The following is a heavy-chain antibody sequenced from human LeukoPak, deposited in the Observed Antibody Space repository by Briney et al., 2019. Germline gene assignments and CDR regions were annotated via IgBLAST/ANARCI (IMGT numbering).Heavy chain of an antibody. V-gene: IGHV3-23*01. CDR3: AKDPRSSSTKYGMDV. D-gene: IGHD2-2*01. CDR2: ISGSGGGT. J-gene: IGHJ6*02. CDR1: GFTFSSYA. Sequence: PGGSLRLSCAASGFTFSSYAMSWVRQAPGKGLEWVSTISGSGGGTYYADSVKGRFTISRDNSKNTVYLQMNTLRAEDTAVYYCAKDPRSSSTKYGMDVWGQGTTVTVSS.